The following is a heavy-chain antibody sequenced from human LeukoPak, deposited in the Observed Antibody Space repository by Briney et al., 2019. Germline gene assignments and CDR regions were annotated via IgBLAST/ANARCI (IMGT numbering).Heavy chain of an antibody. D-gene: IGHD3-16*01. J-gene: IGHJ3*02. V-gene: IGHV4-59*01. CDR2: IYYSGST. Sequence: SETLSLTCTVSGGSISSYYWSWIRQPPGKGLEWIGYIYYSGSTNYNPSLKSRVTISVDTSKNQFSLKLSSVTAADTAVYYCARGAEYYDYVSVSADAFDIWGQGTMVTVSS. CDR1: GGSISSYY. CDR3: ARGAEYYDYVSVSADAFDI.